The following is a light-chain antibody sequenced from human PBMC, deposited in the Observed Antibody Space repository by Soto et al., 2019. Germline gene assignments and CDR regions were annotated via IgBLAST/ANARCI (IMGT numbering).Light chain of an antibody. CDR1: QSISRW. V-gene: IGKV1-5*01. CDR3: QQYNRYSRT. CDR2: DAS. Sequence: DIVSTRAPSTLYACVGDRVTIACRASQSISRWLAWYQQKPGKAPKLLIYDASTLERGVPLSFSGSGSGTEFTLTINSMQPDDFATYYCQQYNRYSRTFGQGTKVDNK. J-gene: IGKJ1*01.